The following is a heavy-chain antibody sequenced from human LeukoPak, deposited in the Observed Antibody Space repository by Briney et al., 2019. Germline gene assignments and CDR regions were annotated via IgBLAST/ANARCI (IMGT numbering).Heavy chain of an antibody. J-gene: IGHJ5*02. Sequence: GASVKVSCKASGGTFSSYAISWVRQAPGQELEWMGGIIPIFGTANYAQKFQGRVTITADESTSTAYMELSSLRSDDTAMYYCARPTLQTRGAWGQGALVTVSS. D-gene: IGHD4-11*01. V-gene: IGHV1-69*13. CDR3: ARPTLQTRGA. CDR2: IIPIFGTA. CDR1: GGTFSSYA.